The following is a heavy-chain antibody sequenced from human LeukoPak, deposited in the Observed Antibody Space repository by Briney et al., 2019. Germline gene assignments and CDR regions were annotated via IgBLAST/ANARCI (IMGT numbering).Heavy chain of an antibody. D-gene: IGHD6-13*01. Sequence: SVTVSCKASGGTSSSYAISWVRQAPGQGLEWMGRIIPILGIANYAQKFQGRVTITADKSTSTAYMELSSLRSEDTAVYYCARDLIAAAGIPYYGMDVWGQGTTVTVSS. CDR3: ARDLIAAAGIPYYGMDV. CDR2: IIPILGIA. J-gene: IGHJ6*02. V-gene: IGHV1-69*04. CDR1: GGTSSSYA.